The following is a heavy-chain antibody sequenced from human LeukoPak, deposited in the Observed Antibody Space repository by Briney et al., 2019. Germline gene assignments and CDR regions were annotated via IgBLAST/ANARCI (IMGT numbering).Heavy chain of an antibody. CDR2: ISSSSSYI. CDR1: GFTFSSYS. V-gene: IGHV3-21*01. Sequence: GGSLRLSCAASGFTFSSYSMNWARQAPGKGLEWVSSISSSSSYIYYADSVKGRFTISRDNAKNSLYLQMNSLRAEDTAVYYCARDRGFLEWLPDYWGQGTLVTVSS. D-gene: IGHD3-3*01. CDR3: ARDRGFLEWLPDY. J-gene: IGHJ4*02.